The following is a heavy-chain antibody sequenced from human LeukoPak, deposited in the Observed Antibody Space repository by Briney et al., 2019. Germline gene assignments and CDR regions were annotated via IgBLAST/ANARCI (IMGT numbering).Heavy chain of an antibody. CDR2: IYYSGST. CDR3: ARGYDFWSGYYPRSLYYYGMEV. V-gene: IGHV4-31*03. CDR1: GGSISSGGYY. D-gene: IGHD3-3*01. J-gene: IGHJ6*02. Sequence: SETLSLTCTVSGGSISSGGYYWSWIRQHPGKGLEWIGYIYYSGSTYYNPSLKSRVTISVDTSKNQFSLKLSSVTAADTAVYYCARGYDFWSGYYPRSLYYYGMEVWGQGTTVTVSS.